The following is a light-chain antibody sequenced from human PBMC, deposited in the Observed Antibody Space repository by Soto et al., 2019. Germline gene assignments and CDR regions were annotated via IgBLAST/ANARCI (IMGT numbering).Light chain of an antibody. CDR3: QQYGDTPPT. V-gene: IGKV3-20*01. Sequence: IVLTQSPGTLSLSPGERATLSCRASQSVSSAFFAWYQQKPGQPLRLLIYAAANRATGIPDRFSGSGSATDFTLTISRLEAEDFAVYYFQQYGDTPPTFGRGT. CDR1: QSVSSAF. J-gene: IGKJ2*01. CDR2: AAA.